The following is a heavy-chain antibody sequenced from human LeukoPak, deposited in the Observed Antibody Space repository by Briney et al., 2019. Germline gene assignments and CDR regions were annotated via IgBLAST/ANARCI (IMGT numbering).Heavy chain of an antibody. CDR3: ARDGDFWSGYYCDY. Sequence: ASVKVSCKASGYTFTGYYMHWVRQAPGQGLEWKGRINPNNGGTNYAQKFQGRVTMTRDTSISTAYMELSRLKSDDTAVYYCARDGDFWSGYYCDYWGQGTQVTVSS. V-gene: IGHV1-2*06. CDR2: INPNNGGT. D-gene: IGHD3-3*01. J-gene: IGHJ4*02. CDR1: GYTFTGYY.